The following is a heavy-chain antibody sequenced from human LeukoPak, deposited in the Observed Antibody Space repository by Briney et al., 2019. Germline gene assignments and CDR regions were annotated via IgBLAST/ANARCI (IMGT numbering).Heavy chain of an antibody. CDR2: IYYSGST. CDR1: GGSISSGDYY. D-gene: IGHD6-19*01. V-gene: IGHV4-39*07. Sequence: SETLSLTCTVSGGSISSGDYYWGWIRQPPGKGLEWIGSIYYSGSTYYNPSLKSRVTISVDTSKNQFSLKLSSVTAADTAVYYCARDLKGSGWAYYFDYWGQGTLVTVSS. CDR3: ARDLKGSGWAYYFDY. J-gene: IGHJ4*02.